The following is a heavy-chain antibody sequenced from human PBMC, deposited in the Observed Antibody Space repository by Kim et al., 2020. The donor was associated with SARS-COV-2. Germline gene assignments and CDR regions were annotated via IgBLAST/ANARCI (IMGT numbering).Heavy chain of an antibody. Sequence: SETLSLTCTVSGGSISSYYWSWIRQPPGKGLEWIGYIYYSGSTNYNPSLKSRVTISVDTSKNQFSLKLSSVTAADTAVYYCARVSIAAEGGGEWGQGTLVTVSS. J-gene: IGHJ4*02. CDR2: IYYSGST. D-gene: IGHD6-13*01. CDR3: ARVSIAAEGGGE. CDR1: GGSISSYY. V-gene: IGHV4-59*01.